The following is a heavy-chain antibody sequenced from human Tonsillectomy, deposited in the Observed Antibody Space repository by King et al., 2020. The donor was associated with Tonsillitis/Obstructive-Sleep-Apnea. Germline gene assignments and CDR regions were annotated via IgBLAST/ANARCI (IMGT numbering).Heavy chain of an antibody. CDR1: GYTLTELF. CDR3: ATGGFAITGTRYFHY. J-gene: IGHJ1*01. D-gene: IGHD1-20*01. CDR2: FDPEDGET. Sequence: QLVQSGAEVKKPGASVKVSCKVSGYTLTELFMHWVRQAPGKGLEWLGGFDPEDGETTYAQKFQGRVTMTEDTSSDTAYMELSSLRSEDTAVYYCATGGFAITGTRYFHYWGQGTLVAVSS. V-gene: IGHV1-24*01.